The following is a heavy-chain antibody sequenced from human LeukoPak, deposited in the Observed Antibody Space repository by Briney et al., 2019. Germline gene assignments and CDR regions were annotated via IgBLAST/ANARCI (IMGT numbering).Heavy chain of an antibody. CDR1: GFTFSSCA. D-gene: IGHD6-19*01. CDR3: AKVAGGPVAGHFDY. CDR2: VIYSGGST. V-gene: IGHV3-23*01. J-gene: IGHJ4*02. Sequence: GGSLRLTCAASGFTFSSCAMSWVRQAPGKGLEWVSAVIYSGGSTYYADSVKGRFTISRDNSKNTLYLQMNSLRAEDTAVYYCAKVAGGPVAGHFDYWGQGTLVTVSS.